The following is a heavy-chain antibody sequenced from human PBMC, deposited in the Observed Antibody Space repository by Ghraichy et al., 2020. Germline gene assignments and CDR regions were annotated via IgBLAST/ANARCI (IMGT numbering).Heavy chain of an antibody. CDR3: ARANYDLLYSGSYYETKYRYFDY. J-gene: IGHJ4*02. D-gene: IGHD1-26*01. Sequence: GGSLRLSCAASGFTFSSYSMNWVRQAPGKGLEWVSHISSSSSTIYYADSVKGRFTISRDNAKNSLYLQMNSLRAEDTAVYYCARANYDLLYSGSYYETKYRYFDYWGQGTLVTVSS. CDR2: ISSSSSTI. V-gene: IGHV3-48*01. CDR1: GFTFSSYS.